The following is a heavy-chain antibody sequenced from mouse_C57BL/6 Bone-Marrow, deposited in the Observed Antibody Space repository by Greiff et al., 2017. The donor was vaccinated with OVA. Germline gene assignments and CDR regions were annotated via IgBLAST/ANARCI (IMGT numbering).Heavy chain of an antibody. J-gene: IGHJ2*01. CDR2: ISYDGSN. CDR3: ARDGYYVGPYFDY. CDR1: GYSITSGYY. V-gene: IGHV3-6*01. D-gene: IGHD2-3*01. Sequence: VQLKQSGPGLVKPSQSLSLTCSVTGYSITSGYYWNWIRQFPGNKLEWMGYISYDGSNNYNPSLKNRISITRDTSKNQFFLKLNSVTTEDTATYYCARDGYYVGPYFDYWGQGTTLTVSS.